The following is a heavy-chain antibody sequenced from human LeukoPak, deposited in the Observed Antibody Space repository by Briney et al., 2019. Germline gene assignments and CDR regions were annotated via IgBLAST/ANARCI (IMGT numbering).Heavy chain of an antibody. CDR3: ARDRDLNYFDY. CDR2: INAGNGNT. Sequence: ASVKVSCKASGYTFTSYGISWVRQAPGQRLEWMGWINAGNGNTKYSQKFQGRVTIARDTSASTAYMELSSLRSEDTAVYYCARDRDLNYFDYWGQGTLVTVSS. V-gene: IGHV1-3*01. CDR1: GYTFTSYG. J-gene: IGHJ4*02.